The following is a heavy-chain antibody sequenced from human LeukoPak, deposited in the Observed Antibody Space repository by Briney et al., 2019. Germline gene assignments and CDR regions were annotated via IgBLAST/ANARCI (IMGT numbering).Heavy chain of an antibody. Sequence: PSETLSLTCTVSGGSISSGSYYWSWIRQPAGKGLEWIGRIYTSGSTNYNPSLKSRVTISVDTSKNQFSLKLSSVTAADTAVYYCARFRRAAGYYYYGMDVWGQGTTVTVSS. J-gene: IGHJ6*02. CDR3: ARFRRAAGYYYYGMDV. CDR1: GGSISSGSYY. D-gene: IGHD2-15*01. V-gene: IGHV4-61*02. CDR2: IYTSGST.